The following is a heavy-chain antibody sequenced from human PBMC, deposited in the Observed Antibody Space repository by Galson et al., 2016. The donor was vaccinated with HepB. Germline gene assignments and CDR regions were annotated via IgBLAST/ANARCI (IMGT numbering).Heavy chain of an antibody. CDR1: GFSLSSTGVA. V-gene: IGHV2-5*02. J-gene: IGHJ4*02. Sequence: PALVKPTQTLTLTCTFSGFSLSSTGVAVGWIRQSPGKALEWLALIYWDDDKSYRPSLENRLTITKDTSKNQVVLTMTNMDPVDTATYYCAHSQYVNFTSYYTSGFDFWGPGTLVTVSS. D-gene: IGHD3-9*01. CDR2: IYWDDDK. CDR3: AHSQYVNFTSYYTSGFDF.